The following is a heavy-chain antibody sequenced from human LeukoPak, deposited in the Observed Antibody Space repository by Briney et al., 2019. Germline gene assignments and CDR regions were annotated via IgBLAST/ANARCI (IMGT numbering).Heavy chain of an antibody. CDR3: ARHKITMVRGLMDY. J-gene: IGHJ4*02. V-gene: IGHV3-7*01. CDR2: IKQDGSEK. CDR1: GFTFSSYW. Sequence: GGSLRLPCAASGFTFSSYWMSWVRQAPGKGLEWVANIKQDGSEKYYVDSVKGRFTISRDNAKNSLYLQMNSLRAEDTAVYYCARHKITMVRGLMDYWGQGTLVTVSS. D-gene: IGHD3-10*01.